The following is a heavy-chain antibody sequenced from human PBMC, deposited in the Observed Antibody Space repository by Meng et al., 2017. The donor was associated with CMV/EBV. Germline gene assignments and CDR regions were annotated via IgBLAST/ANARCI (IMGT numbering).Heavy chain of an antibody. Sequence: GGSLRLSCAASGFTFSSYSMNWVRQAPGKGLEWVSYISSSSSTIYYADSVKGRFTISRDNSKNTLYLQMNSLRAEDTAVYYCARDGYSSSWYGPGYYYYYYGMDVWGQGTTVTVSS. CDR2: ISSSSSTI. CDR1: GFTFSSYS. J-gene: IGHJ6*02. D-gene: IGHD6-13*01. CDR3: ARDGYSSSWYGPGYYYYYYGMDV. V-gene: IGHV3-48*01.